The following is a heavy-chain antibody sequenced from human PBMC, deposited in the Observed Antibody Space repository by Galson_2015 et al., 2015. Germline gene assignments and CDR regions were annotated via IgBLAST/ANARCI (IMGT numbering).Heavy chain of an antibody. CDR1: GFTFSNYA. CDR3: AKTTVAAGSSWYMDA. Sequence: SLRLSCAASGFTFSNYAMSWVRQAPGKGLEWVSFISGSGGSTYNADSVKGRFTVSRDNAKNSLFLQMNSLRAEDTALYYCAKTTVAAGSSWYMDAWGKGTTVTVSS. J-gene: IGHJ6*03. V-gene: IGHV3-23*01. D-gene: IGHD4-23*01. CDR2: ISGSGGST.